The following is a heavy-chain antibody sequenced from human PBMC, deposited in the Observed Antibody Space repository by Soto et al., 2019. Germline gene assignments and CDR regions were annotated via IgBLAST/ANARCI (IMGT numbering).Heavy chain of an antibody. CDR2: ISYDGSNK. CDR3: ARGGYDLGVGMDV. CDR1: GFTFSSYA. Sequence: GGSLRLSCAASGFTFSSYAMHWVRQAPGKGLEWVAVISYDGSNKYYADSVKGRFTISRDNSKNTLYLQMNSLRAEDTAVYYCARGGYDLGVGMDVWGQGTTVTVSS. D-gene: IGHD3-16*01. J-gene: IGHJ6*02. V-gene: IGHV3-30-3*01.